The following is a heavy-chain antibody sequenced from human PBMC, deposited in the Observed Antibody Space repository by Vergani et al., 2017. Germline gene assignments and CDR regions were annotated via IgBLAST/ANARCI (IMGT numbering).Heavy chain of an antibody. J-gene: IGHJ6*03. Sequence: EVQLLESGGGLVQPGGSLRLSCAASGFTFSSYAMSWVRQAPGKGLEWVSAIGGSGGSTYYADSVKGRFTISRDNSKNTLYLQMNSLRAEDTAVYYCAKLLSKYSTYYYYMDVWGKGTTVTVSS. CDR2: IGGSGGST. CDR3: AKLLSKYSTYYYYMDV. V-gene: IGHV3-23*01. D-gene: IGHD6-6*01. CDR1: GFTFSSYA.